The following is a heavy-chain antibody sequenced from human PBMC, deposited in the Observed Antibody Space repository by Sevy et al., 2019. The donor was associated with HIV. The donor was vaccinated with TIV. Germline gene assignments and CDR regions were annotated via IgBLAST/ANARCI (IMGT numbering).Heavy chain of an antibody. CDR3: AAAREYYEDSSGYLDY. V-gene: IGHV1-24*01. CDR2: FDPEDGET. Sequence: ASVKVSCKVSGYTLTKLSMHWVRQAPGKGLEWMGRFDPEDGETIFAQKFQGRVTMTEDTSTDTAYMELSSLRSEDTAVSYCAAAREYYEDSSGYLDYWGQGTLVTVSS. J-gene: IGHJ4*02. CDR1: GYTLTKLS. D-gene: IGHD3-22*01.